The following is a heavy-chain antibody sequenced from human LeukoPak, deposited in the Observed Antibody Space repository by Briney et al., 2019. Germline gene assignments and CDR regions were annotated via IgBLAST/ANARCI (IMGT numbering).Heavy chain of an antibody. V-gene: IGHV4-61*02. CDR1: GGSISSGSYY. J-gene: IGHJ3*02. Sequence: SETLSLTCTVSGGSISSGSYYWSWIRQPAGKGLEWIGRIYTSGSTNYKPSLKSRVTISVDTSKNQFSLKLSSVTAADTAVYYCARCMDIFGVVYADDAFDIWGQRTMVTVSS. CDR3: ARCMDIFGVVYADDAFDI. D-gene: IGHD3-3*02. CDR2: IYTSGST.